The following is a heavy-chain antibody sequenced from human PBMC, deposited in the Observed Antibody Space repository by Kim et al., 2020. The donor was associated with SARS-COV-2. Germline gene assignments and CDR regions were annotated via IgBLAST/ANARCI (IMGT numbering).Heavy chain of an antibody. CDR2: INHSVST. V-gene: IGHV4-34*01. Sequence: SETLSLTCAVYGGSFSGYYWSWIRQPPGKGLEWIGEINHSVSTNYNPSLKSRVTISVDTSKNQFSLKLSSVTAADPAVYYCARVQVVGAATYYYGMDVWGQGTTVTVSS. D-gene: IGHD2-15*01. CDR1: GGSFSGYY. J-gene: IGHJ6*02. CDR3: ARVQVVGAATYYYGMDV.